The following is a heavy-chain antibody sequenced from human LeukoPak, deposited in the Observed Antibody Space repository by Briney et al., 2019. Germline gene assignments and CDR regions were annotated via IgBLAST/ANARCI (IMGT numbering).Heavy chain of an antibody. CDR1: GGSISSYY. CDR3: ARQDSSRVAFDY. V-gene: IGHV4-4*08. CDR2: ISTSGST. J-gene: IGHJ4*02. D-gene: IGHD6-13*01. Sequence: SETLSLTCTVSGGSISSYYWSWIRQPAGKGLESIGHISTSGSTYYNPSLKSRVTISVDTSKNQFSLKLSSVTAADTAVYYCARQDSSRVAFDYWGQGTLVTVSS.